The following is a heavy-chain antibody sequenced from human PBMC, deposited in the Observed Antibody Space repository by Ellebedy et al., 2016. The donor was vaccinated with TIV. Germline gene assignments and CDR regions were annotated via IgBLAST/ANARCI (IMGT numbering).Heavy chain of an antibody. CDR1: GGSINNGGYF. CDR3: ARGIYHDGGYYYGFDY. Sequence: SETLSLTCNVSGGSINNGGYFWNWIRQHPGRGLEWIGYIYYSGSTQYSPSLKSRITISLDTSKSQFSLKLSSVTAADTAVYNCARGIYHDGGYYYGFDYWGQGALVTVSS. J-gene: IGHJ4*02. CDR2: IYYSGST. D-gene: IGHD3-22*01. V-gene: IGHV4-31*03.